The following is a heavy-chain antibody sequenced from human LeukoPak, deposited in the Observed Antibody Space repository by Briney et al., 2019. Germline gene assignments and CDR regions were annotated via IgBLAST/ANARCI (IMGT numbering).Heavy chain of an antibody. CDR2: ISYDGSNK. Sequence: GRSLRLSCAASGFTFSSYGMHWVRQAPGKGLERVAVISYDGSNKYYADSVKGRFTISRDNSKNTLYLQMNSLRAEDTAVYYCAREGQNFDYWGQGTLVTVSS. CDR1: GFTFSSYG. J-gene: IGHJ4*02. CDR3: AREGQNFDY. V-gene: IGHV3-30*03.